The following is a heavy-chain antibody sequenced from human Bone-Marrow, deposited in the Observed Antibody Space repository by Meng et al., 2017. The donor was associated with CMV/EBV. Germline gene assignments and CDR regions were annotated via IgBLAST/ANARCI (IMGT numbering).Heavy chain of an antibody. CDR1: GFTFSSYW. J-gene: IGHJ2*01. V-gene: IGHV3-7*01. D-gene: IGHD4-17*01. CDR3: ARDPTIDYGDYISSWYFDL. CDR2: IKQDGSEK. Sequence: GESLKISCAASGFTFSSYWMSWVRQAPGKGLEWVANIKQDGSEKYYVDSVKGRFTISRDNAKNSLYLQSNSLRAEATAVYYCARDPTIDYGDYISSWYFDLCGGGTLVAFSS.